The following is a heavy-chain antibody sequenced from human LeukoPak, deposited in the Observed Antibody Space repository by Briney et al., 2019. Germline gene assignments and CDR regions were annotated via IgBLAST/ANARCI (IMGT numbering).Heavy chain of an antibody. V-gene: IGHV3-48*03. CDR1: GFTFSSYE. Sequence: GGSLRLSCAASGFTFSSYEMNWVRQAPGKGLEWVSYISSSGGTKYDADSVKGRFTISRDNAKNALYLQMNSLRAEDTAVYYCARVGYHYYSHYGMDVWGQRNTVTVSS. CDR2: ISSSGGTK. J-gene: IGHJ6*02. CDR3: ARVGYHYYSHYGMDV. D-gene: IGHD5-12*01.